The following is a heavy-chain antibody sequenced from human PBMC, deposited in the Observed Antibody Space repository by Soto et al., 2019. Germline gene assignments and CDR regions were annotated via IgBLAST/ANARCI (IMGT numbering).Heavy chain of an antibody. CDR3: ARDRYSSGWYGYFEH. V-gene: IGHV3-33*01. J-gene: IGHJ1*01. CDR1: GFTFTSYA. D-gene: IGHD6-19*01. Sequence: QVQLVESGGGVVQPGRSLRLSCAASGFTFTSYAMHWVRQAPGKGLEWVAFIWYDGNNKFYSDSVKGRFTISRDNSKPPRFLQMNSLSVEDTAVYYCARDRYSSGWYGYFEHWGQGTLVTVSS. CDR2: IWYDGNNK.